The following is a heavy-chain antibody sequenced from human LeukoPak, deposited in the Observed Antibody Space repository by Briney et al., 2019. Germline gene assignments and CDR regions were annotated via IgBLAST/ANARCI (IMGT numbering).Heavy chain of an antibody. D-gene: IGHD3-16*02. J-gene: IGHJ6*03. CDR2: IYVTGN. CDR1: GGYIGTYY. Sequence: KPSETLSLTCTVSGGYIGTYYWSWVRQSPGKGLEWIGYIYVTGNRYNPYLQSRVTISVDTSRNQFFLKMSSVTAADTAVYYCARHIGGGIEDMDVWGKGTKVTVSS. V-gene: IGHV4-59*08. CDR3: ARHIGGGIEDMDV.